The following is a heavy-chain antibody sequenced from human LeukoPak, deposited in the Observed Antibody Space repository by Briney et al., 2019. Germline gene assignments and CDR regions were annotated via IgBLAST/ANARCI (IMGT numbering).Heavy chain of an antibody. CDR1: GGSITSYQ. Sequence: SETLSLTCTVSGGSITSYQWSWFRQPPGKGLEWIGYIHYSGSTNYNPSLKSRVTISLDTSKNQFSLKLRSVTAADTAVYYCARSPGGHFDYWGQGTLVTVSS. V-gene: IGHV4-59*08. J-gene: IGHJ4*02. CDR2: IHYSGST. CDR3: ARSPGGHFDY. D-gene: IGHD6-25*01.